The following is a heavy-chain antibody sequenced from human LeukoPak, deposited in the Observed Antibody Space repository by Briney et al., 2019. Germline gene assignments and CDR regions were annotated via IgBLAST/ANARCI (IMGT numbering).Heavy chain of an antibody. D-gene: IGHD3-9*01. CDR2: IYHSGST. CDR1: GYSISSGYY. J-gene: IGHJ4*02. V-gene: IGHV4-38-2*02. CDR3: AREDRYFDWLSVFDY. Sequence: KSSETLSLTCAVSGYSISSGYYWAWIRQPPGKGLEWIGNIYHSGSTYYNPSLKSRVTISVDTSKNQFSLKLSSVTAADTAVYYCAREDRYFDWLSVFDYWGQGTLVTVSS.